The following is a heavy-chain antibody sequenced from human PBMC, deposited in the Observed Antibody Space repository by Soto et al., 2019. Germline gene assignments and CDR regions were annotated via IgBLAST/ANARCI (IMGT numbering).Heavy chain of an antibody. D-gene: IGHD2-21*02. CDR1: GGSVSSGRYY. Sequence: SETLSLTCSVSGGSVSSGRYYWSWIRQPPGKGLEWIGYIYYSGSTKFNPSLKSRVTISVDTSKNQFSLKLTSMTAADTAVYYCTRDGDGRMTTNPYYYYGMDVWGPGITVT. V-gene: IGHV4-61*01. J-gene: IGHJ6*02. CDR3: TRDGDGRMTTNPYYYYGMDV. CDR2: IYYSGST.